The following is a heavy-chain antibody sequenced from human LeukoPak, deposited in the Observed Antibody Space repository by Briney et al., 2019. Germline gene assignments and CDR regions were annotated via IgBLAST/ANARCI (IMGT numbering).Heavy chain of an antibody. CDR2: IYHSWTT. Sequence: SETLSLTCSVSGGSISSGDHCWSWIRQPPGKGLEWIGYIYHSWTTYYRPSLESRVTISLDTSKNQFSLKLDSVTAADTAVYYCATFPMNMARGKGLKNWGQGTLVTVSS. V-gene: IGHV4-30-4*01. CDR1: GGSISSGDHC. CDR3: ATFPMNMARGKGLKN. J-gene: IGHJ4*02. D-gene: IGHD3-10*01.